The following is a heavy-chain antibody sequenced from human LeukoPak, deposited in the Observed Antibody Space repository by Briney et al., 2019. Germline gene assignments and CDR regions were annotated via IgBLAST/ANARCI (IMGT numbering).Heavy chain of an antibody. CDR3: ARDSLPPNYYYYYMDV. CDR2: IYYSGST. Sequence: SETLSLTCTVSGGSISSYYWSWIRQPPGKGLEWIGYIYYSGSTNYNPSLKSRVTISVDTSKNQFSLKLSSVTAADTAVYYCARDSLPPNYYYYYMDVWGKGTTVTVSS. CDR1: GGSISSYY. D-gene: IGHD1-26*01. J-gene: IGHJ6*03. V-gene: IGHV4-59*12.